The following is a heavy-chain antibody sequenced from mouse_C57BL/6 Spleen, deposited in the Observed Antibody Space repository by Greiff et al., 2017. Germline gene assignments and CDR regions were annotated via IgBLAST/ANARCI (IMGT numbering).Heavy chain of an antibody. CDR2: IHPSDSDT. J-gene: IGHJ2*01. CDR1: GYTFTSYC. V-gene: IGHV1-74*01. D-gene: IGHD3-2*02. Sequence: VQLQQSVAELVKPGASVKVSCKASGYTFTSYCMHWVKQRPGQGLEWIGRIHPSDSDTNYNQKFKGKATLTGDKSSSTAYMRRSSLTSEDTAVYDRAADSSGYYFDYWGQGTTLTVSS. CDR3: AADSSGYYFDY.